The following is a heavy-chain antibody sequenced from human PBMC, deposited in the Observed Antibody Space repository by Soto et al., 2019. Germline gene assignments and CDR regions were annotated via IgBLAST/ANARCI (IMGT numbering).Heavy chain of an antibody. Sequence: SETLSLTCAVYGGSFSGYYWSWIRQPPGTGLEWIGEINHSGSTNYNPSLKSRVTISVDTSKNQFSLKLSSVTAADTAVYYCARVGYCSGGSCYPYYYYYYMDVWGKGTTVT. V-gene: IGHV4-34*01. D-gene: IGHD2-15*01. CDR2: INHSGST. CDR3: ARVGYCSGGSCYPYYYYYYMDV. CDR1: GGSFSGYY. J-gene: IGHJ6*03.